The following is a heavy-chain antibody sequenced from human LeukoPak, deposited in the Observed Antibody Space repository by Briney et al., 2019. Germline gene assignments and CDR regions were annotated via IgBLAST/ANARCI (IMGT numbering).Heavy chain of an antibody. CDR1: VDSNSRYY. J-gene: IGHJ4*02. Sequence: ETLCLPRTFSVDSNSRYYSTGFRQPPGKGLEWSGSFYNSGSTSYNPSLGSRVTISLDTSNNLFALKLTSVTAADSAIYYCASTQQGLASYYWGQGTLVTVSS. CDR3: ASTQQGLASYY. D-gene: IGHD6-19*01. CDR2: FYNSGST. V-gene: IGHV4-59*08.